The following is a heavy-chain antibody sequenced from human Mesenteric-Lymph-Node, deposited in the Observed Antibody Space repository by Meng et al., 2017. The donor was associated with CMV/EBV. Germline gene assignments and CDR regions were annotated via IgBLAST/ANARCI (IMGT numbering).Heavy chain of an antibody. J-gene: IGHJ1*01. Sequence: YTFTGYYRHGVRQAPGQGLEWMGRINPNSGGTNYAQKFQGRVTMTRDTSISTAYMELSRLRSDDTAVYYCARSGYCSSTSCAYYFQHWGQGTLVTVSS. D-gene: IGHD2-2*01. CDR2: INPNSGGT. CDR3: ARSGYCSSTSCAYYFQH. CDR1: YTFTGYY. V-gene: IGHV1-2*06.